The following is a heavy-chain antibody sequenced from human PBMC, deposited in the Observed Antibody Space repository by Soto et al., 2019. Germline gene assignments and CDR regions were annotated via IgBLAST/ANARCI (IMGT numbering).Heavy chain of an antibody. J-gene: IGHJ5*02. V-gene: IGHV4-30-4*08. D-gene: IGHD6-13*01. Sequence: QVQLQESGRGRVEPSQTLSLTCTVSGGSIGGDDYYWSWFRHPPEKGPEWIGYVHYSGTTYYNPSRNSRLTLSVDTSKTHCSLNLRTVSAGDTAWYYCARGWTAGAGWANGFELWCKGTLVNLPS. CDR1: GGSIGGDDYY. CDR3: ARGWTAGAGWANGFEL. CDR2: VHYSGTT.